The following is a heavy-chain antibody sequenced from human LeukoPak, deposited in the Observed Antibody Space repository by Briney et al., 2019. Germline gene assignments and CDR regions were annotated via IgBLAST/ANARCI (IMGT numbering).Heavy chain of an antibody. J-gene: IGHJ3*02. CDR1: GFTFSSYA. Sequence: GGSLRLSCAASGFTFSSYAMHWVRQAPGKGLEWVAVISYDGSNKYYADSVKGRFTISRDNSKNTLYLQMNSLRAEDTAVYYCASDLAFAFDIWAQGTMVTVSS. CDR3: ASDLAFAFDI. CDR2: ISYDGSNK. V-gene: IGHV3-30*04.